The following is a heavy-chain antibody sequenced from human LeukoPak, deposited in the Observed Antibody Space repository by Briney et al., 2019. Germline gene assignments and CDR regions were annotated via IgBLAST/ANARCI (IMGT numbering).Heavy chain of an antibody. J-gene: IGHJ4*02. D-gene: IGHD3-16*01. CDR3: ARGGESRTNFDY. Sequence: GGSLRLSCAASGFTFSSNGMHWVRQAPGKGLEWVAIISYDGSNKYYADSVKGRFTISRDNSKITLYLQMNSLRAEDTAVYYCARGGESRTNFDYWGQGTLVTVSS. CDR1: GFTFSSNG. V-gene: IGHV3-33*05. CDR2: ISYDGSNK.